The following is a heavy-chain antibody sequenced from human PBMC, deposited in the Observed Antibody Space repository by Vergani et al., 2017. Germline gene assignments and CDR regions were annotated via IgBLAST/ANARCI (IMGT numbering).Heavy chain of an antibody. Sequence: QVQLVQSGAEVQKPGASVKVSCKVSGYTLTELSMHWVRQAPGKGLEWMGGFDPEDGQSIQTDKFVGRVTMTADKSLDTAYMEIASLRSDDTAVYYCATVALRGIRFFDRWGRGTPVTVSS. D-gene: IGHD3-16*01. CDR3: ATVALRGIRFFDR. V-gene: IGHV1-24*01. J-gene: IGHJ2*01. CDR2: FDPEDGQS. CDR1: GYTLTELS.